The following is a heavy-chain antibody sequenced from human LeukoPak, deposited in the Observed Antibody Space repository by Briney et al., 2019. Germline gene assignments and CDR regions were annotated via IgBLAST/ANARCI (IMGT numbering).Heavy chain of an antibody. Sequence: SETLSLTCTVSGGSISSYYWSWIRQPPGKGLEWIGYIYYSGSTNYHPSLKSRVTISVDTSKNQFSLKLSSVTAADTAVYYCARYSTSASYYKSAGAFDIWGQGTMVTVSS. J-gene: IGHJ3*02. CDR2: IYYSGST. CDR3: ARYSTSASYYKSAGAFDI. CDR1: GGSISSYY. V-gene: IGHV4-59*01. D-gene: IGHD2-2*02.